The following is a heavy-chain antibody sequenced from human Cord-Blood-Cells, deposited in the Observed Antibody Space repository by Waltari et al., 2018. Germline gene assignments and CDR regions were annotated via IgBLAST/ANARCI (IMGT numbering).Heavy chain of an antibody. CDR1: GYTFTGYY. V-gene: IGHV1-2*02. J-gene: IGHJ3*02. CDR3: ARKVFLTGDAFDI. CDR2: INPNRGGT. D-gene: IGHD7-27*01. Sequence: QVQLVQSGAEVKKPGASVKVSCKASGYTFTGYYMHWVRQAPGQGLEWMGWINPNRGGTNYAQKFQGRVTMTRDTSISTAYMELSRPRSDDTAVYYCARKVFLTGDAFDIWGQGTMVTVSS.